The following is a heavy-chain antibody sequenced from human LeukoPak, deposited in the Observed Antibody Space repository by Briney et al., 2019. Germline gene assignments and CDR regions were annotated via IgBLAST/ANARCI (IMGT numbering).Heavy chain of an antibody. V-gene: IGHV3-23*01. CDR1: GFTFSSYP. J-gene: IGHJ4*02. Sequence: GGSLTLSCAASGFTFSSYPMSWVRQASGKGLEWVSVISGSDGTTKYADSVKGRFTISRDNSKNTLSLQMNSLRAEDTAVYYCAKGFYNSGTSLSALDDWGQGTLVTVSS. CDR2: ISGSDGTT. CDR3: AKGFYNSGTSLSALDD. D-gene: IGHD3-10*01.